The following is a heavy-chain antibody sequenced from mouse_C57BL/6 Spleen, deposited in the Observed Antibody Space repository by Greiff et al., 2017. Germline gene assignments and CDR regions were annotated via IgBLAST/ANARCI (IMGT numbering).Heavy chain of an antibody. CDR1: GFNIKDYY. CDR2: IDPEDGDT. J-gene: IGHJ2*01. Sequence: EVQLQQSGAELVRPGASVKLSCTASGFNIKDYYMHWVKQRPEQGLEWIGRIDPEDGDTEYAPKFQGKATMTADTSSNTAYLQLSSLTSEDTAVYYCTEDGSSNYFDYGGQGTTLTVSS. V-gene: IGHV14-1*01. CDR3: TEDGSSNYFDY. D-gene: IGHD1-1*01.